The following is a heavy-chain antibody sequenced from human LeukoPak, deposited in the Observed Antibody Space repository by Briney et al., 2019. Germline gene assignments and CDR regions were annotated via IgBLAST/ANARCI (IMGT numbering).Heavy chain of an antibody. D-gene: IGHD3-22*01. J-gene: IGHJ4*02. V-gene: IGHV3-23*01. CDR1: GFTFSSYA. CDR3: AKDGEAYYDSSGLYFDY. CDR2: ISGSGGST. Sequence: GGSLRLSCAASGFTFSSYAMSWVRQAPGKGLEWVSAISGSGGSTYYADSVKGRFTISRDNSKNTLYLQMNSLRAEDTAVYYCAKDGEAYYDSSGLYFDYWGQGTLVTVSS.